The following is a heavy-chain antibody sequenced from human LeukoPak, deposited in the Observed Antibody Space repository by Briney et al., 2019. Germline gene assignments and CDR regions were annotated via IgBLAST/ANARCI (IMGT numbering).Heavy chain of an antibody. CDR3: AREQARITMIVVVPKDYYGMDV. V-gene: IGHV1-69*13. J-gene: IGHJ6*02. D-gene: IGHD3-22*01. Sequence: SVKVSCKASGGTFSSYAISWVRQAPGQGLEWMGGIIPIFGTANYAQKFQGRVTITADESTSTAYMELSILRSEDTAVYYCAREQARITMIVVVPKDYYGMDVWGQGTTVTVSS. CDR1: GGTFSSYA. CDR2: IIPIFGTA.